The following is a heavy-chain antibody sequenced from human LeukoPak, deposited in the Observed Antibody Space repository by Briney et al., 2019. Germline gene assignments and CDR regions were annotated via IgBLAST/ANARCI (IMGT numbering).Heavy chain of an antibody. J-gene: IGHJ4*02. CDR3: ARDSGSSGYQAFDY. Sequence: PSETLSLTCTVSGGSISIYYWSWIRQPPGKGLEWIGYIYYSGSTNYNPSLKSRVTISVDTSKNQFSLKLSSVTAADTAVYYCARDSGSSGYQAFDYWGQGTLVTVSS. CDR1: GGSISIYY. CDR2: IYYSGST. D-gene: IGHD3-22*01. V-gene: IGHV4-59*01.